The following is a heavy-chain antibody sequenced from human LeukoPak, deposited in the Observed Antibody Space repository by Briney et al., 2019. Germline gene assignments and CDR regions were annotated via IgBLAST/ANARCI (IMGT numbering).Heavy chain of an antibody. CDR1: GFTFSSYS. J-gene: IGHJ4*02. CDR2: ISSSSSTI. V-gene: IGHV3-48*01. CDR3: ARDRYSTFDY. D-gene: IGHD6-13*01. Sequence: GGSLSLSCAASGFTFSSYSMNWVRQAPGKGLDWVSYISSSSSTIHYADSVKGRFTISTDNAKNSLYLQMNSLRAEDTAVYYCARDRYSTFDYWGQGTLVTVSS.